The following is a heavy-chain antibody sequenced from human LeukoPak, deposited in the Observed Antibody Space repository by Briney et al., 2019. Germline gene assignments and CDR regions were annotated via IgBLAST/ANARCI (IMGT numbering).Heavy chain of an antibody. J-gene: IGHJ5*02. CDR2: MNPNSGNT. Sequence: ASVKISCKASGYTFTSYDINWVRQATGQGLEWMGWMNPNSGNTGYAQKFQGRVTMTRDTSISTAYMELSRLRSDDTAVYYCAREGYCSSTSCYDWFDPWGQGTLVTVSS. V-gene: IGHV1-8*01. D-gene: IGHD2-2*01. CDR1: GYTFTSYD. CDR3: AREGYCSSTSCYDWFDP.